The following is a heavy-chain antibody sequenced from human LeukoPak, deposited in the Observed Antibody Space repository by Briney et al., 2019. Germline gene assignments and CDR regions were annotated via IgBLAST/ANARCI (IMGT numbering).Heavy chain of an antibody. D-gene: IGHD5-12*01. V-gene: IGHV3-30-3*01. CDR2: ISYDGSNK. CDR3: ARVDSGYEPNFDY. Sequence: GRSLRLSCAASGFTFSSYAMHWVRQAPGKGLEWVAVISYDGSNKYYADSVKGRFTISRDNSKNTLYLQMNSLRAEDTAVYYCARVDSGYEPNFDYWGQGTLVTVSS. J-gene: IGHJ4*02. CDR1: GFTFSSYA.